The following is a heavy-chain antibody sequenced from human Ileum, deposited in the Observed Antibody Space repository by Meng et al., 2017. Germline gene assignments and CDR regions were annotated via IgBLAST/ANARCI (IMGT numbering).Heavy chain of an antibody. Sequence: GGSLRLSCAASGFTFSNYWVSWVRQAAGKGLECVATLKSDGTEKYFVDSVKGRFTISRDNAKNSLYLQMNSLRAEDTAVYYCARGPFWGQGTLVTVSS. J-gene: IGHJ4*02. CDR2: LKSDGTEK. CDR3: ARGPF. CDR1: GFTFSNYW. V-gene: IGHV3-7*01.